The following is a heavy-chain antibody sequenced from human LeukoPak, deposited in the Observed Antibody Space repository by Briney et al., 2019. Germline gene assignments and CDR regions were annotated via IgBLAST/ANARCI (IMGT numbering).Heavy chain of an antibody. CDR2: IIPIFGTA. Sequence: SVKVSCKASGGTFSSYAISWVRQAPGQGLEWMGGIIPIFGTANYAQKFQGRVTITADESTSTAYMELSSLRSEDTAVYYCARDMRLITISGVVGDYYYGMDVWGQGTTVTVSS. CDR3: ARDMRLITISGVVGDYYYGMDV. J-gene: IGHJ6*02. CDR1: GGTFSSYA. D-gene: IGHD3-3*01. V-gene: IGHV1-69*01.